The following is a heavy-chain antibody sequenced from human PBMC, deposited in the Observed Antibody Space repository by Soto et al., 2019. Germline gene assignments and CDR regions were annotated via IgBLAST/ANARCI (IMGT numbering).Heavy chain of an antibody. Sequence: QVQLQQWGAGLLKPSETLSLTCAVYGGSFSGYYWSWIRQPPGKGLEWIGEINHSGSTNYNPSLKGRVIISVDTSKYQFSLKLSSVTAADTTVYYCARSAAKYYYGSGSSRYWGQGTLVTVSS. CDR2: INHSGST. V-gene: IGHV4-34*01. CDR1: GGSFSGYY. J-gene: IGHJ4*02. CDR3: ARSAAKYYYGSGSSRY. D-gene: IGHD3-10*01.